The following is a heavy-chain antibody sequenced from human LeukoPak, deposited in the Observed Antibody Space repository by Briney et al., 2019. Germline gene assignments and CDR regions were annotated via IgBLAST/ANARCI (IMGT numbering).Heavy chain of an antibody. D-gene: IGHD3-10*01. V-gene: IGHV4-59*01. CDR1: GGSINNYY. J-gene: IGHJ4*02. Sequence: SETLSLTCTVSGGSINNYYWGWVRQPPGQRLEYIGWIYYSGNTNYNPSLKSRVTISLDTSKNQFSLTLTSVTAADTAVYYCARHYDSGTYPLDYWGPGTLVTVSP. CDR3: ARHYDSGTYPLDY. CDR2: IYYSGNT.